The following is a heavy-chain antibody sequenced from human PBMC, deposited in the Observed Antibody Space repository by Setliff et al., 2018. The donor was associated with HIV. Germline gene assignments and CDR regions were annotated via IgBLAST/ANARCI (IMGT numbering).Heavy chain of an antibody. CDR1: GYSFTNSW. Sequence: GESLKISCKCSGYSFTNSWIGWVRQMPGKGLEWMGIIYPGDSDTRYRPSFQGQVTISVDKSKSTAYLQWSSLKASDSATYYCARTLPPEGDFDHWGQGTLVTVSS. V-gene: IGHV5-51*01. J-gene: IGHJ4*02. CDR3: ARTLPPEGDFDH. CDR2: IYPGDSDT. D-gene: IGHD1-26*01.